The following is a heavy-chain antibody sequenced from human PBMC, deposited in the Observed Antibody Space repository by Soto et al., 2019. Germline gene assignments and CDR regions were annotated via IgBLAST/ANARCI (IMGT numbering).Heavy chain of an antibody. CDR1: GFTFSSFA. CDR3: ATEPLFSGSSTVGPFT. D-gene: IGHD3-22*01. Sequence: QVQLVESGGGVVQPGKSLRLSCAASGFTFSSFAMHWVRQAPGKGLEWVAIIWYDGGKKSYADSVEGRFTVSRDNSRNTLYLQMDILSAEDTGVYYSATEPLFSGSSTVGPFTRGQGTLLPVSS. J-gene: IGHJ4*02. CDR2: IWYDGGKK. V-gene: IGHV3-33*03.